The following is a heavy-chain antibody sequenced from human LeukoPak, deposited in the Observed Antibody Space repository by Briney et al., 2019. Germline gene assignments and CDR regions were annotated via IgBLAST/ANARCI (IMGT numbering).Heavy chain of an antibody. CDR3: ARHVSSSWLRFPGMDAFDI. J-gene: IGHJ3*02. CDR2: IYYSGST. CDR1: GGSISSYY. D-gene: IGHD6-13*01. V-gene: IGHV4-59*08. Sequence: SETLSLTCTVSGGSISSYYWSWIRQPPGKGLEWIGYIYYSGSTSYNPSLKSRVTISVDTSKNQFSLKLSSVTAADTAVYYCARHVSSSWLRFPGMDAFDIWGQGTMVSVSS.